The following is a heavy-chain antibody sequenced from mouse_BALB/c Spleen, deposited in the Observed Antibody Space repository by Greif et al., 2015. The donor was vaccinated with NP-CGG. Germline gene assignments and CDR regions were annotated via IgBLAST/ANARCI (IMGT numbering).Heavy chain of an antibody. CDR3: ARGDWDGSYAMDY. CDR2: ISSGGSYT. CDR1: GFTFSSYA. V-gene: IGHV5-9-4*01. J-gene: IGHJ4*01. D-gene: IGHD4-1*01. Sequence: EVKVEESGGGLVKHGGALKLSCAASGFTFSSYAMSWVRQSPEKRLEWVAEISSGGSYTYYPDTVTGRFTISRDNAKNTLYLEMSSLRSEDTAMYYCARGDWDGSYAMDYWGQGTSFTVSS.